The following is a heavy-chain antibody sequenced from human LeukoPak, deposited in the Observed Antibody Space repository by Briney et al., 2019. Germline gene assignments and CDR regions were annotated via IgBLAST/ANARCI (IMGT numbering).Heavy chain of an antibody. V-gene: IGHV3-7*01. CDR2: INQHGSEK. CDR1: GFTFRSYW. Sequence: GGSLRLSCTASGFTFRSYWMSWVRQAPGKGLEWVANINQHGSEKYYVDSVKGRLTFSRDNAKNSLFLQLNSLRAEDTAVYYCARNVDAFDIWGQGTMVTVSS. J-gene: IGHJ3*02. CDR3: ARNVDAFDI.